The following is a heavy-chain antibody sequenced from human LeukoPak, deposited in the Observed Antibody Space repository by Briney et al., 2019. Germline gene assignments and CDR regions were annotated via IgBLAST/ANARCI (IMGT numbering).Heavy chain of an antibody. V-gene: IGHV3-21*04. CDR2: ISSSSSYI. J-gene: IGHJ5*02. CDR1: GFTFISYS. D-gene: IGHD2-15*01. CDR3: VKDSGGYLNWFDP. Sequence: GGSLRLSCAASGFTFISYSMNWVRQAPGKGLEWVSSISSSSSYIYYADSVKGRFTISRDNAKNSLYLQMNSLRAEDTAVYYCVKDSGGYLNWFDPWGQGTLVTVSS.